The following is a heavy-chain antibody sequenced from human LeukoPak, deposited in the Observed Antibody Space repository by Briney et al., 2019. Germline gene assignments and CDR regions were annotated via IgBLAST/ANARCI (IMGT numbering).Heavy chain of an antibody. D-gene: IGHD6-19*01. CDR3: TTEFCSGYYFDY. CDR2: IKSKSNGGTT. V-gene: IGHV3-15*01. CDR1: GFTLSNAW. J-gene: IGHJ4*02. Sequence: GGSLGLSCTASGFTLSNAWMSWVRQAPGKGLEWVGRIKSKSNGGTTDYTAPVKGRFTISRDDSKNTLYLQMNSLETEDAAVYYCTTEFCSGYYFDYWGQGTLVTVSS.